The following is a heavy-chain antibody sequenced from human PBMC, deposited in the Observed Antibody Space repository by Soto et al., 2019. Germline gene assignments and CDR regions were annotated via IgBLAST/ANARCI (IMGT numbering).Heavy chain of an antibody. CDR3: TFPGENTITIFGGEPRGSGGDSHQYYYYYGMDV. CDR1: GFTFSNAW. Sequence: GGSLRLSCVASGFTFSNAWMNWVRQAPGKGLEWVGRIKSKTDGGTTDYAAPVKGRFTISRDDSKNTRYLQMNSLKTEDTAVYCCTFPGENTITIFGGEPRGSGGDSHQYYYYYGMDVWGQGTTVTVSS. V-gene: IGHV3-15*07. CDR2: IKSKTDGGTT. J-gene: IGHJ6*02. D-gene: IGHD3-3*01.